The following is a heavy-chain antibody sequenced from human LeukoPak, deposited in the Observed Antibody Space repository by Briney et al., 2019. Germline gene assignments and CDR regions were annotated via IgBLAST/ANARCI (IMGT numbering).Heavy chain of an antibody. J-gene: IGHJ4*02. V-gene: IGHV3-23*01. CDR1: RFTFNNYA. D-gene: IGHD5-18*01. Sequence: PGGSLRLSCAASRFTFNNYAMNWVRQAPGKGLEWVSGISCSGGTTYYADSVKGRFTISRDTSKNTLSLQMNSLRAEDTAVYYCAKEEVDTAMVRLFDYWGQGTLVTVSS. CDR3: AKEEVDTAMVRLFDY. CDR2: ISCSGGTT.